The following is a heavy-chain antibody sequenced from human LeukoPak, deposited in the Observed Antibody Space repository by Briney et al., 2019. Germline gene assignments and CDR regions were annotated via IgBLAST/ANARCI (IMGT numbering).Heavy chain of an antibody. V-gene: IGHV1-69*05. CDR1: GGTFSSYA. Sequence: SVKVSCKASGGTFSSYAISWVRQAPGQGLEWMGGIIPIFGTANYAQKFQGRVTITTDESTSTAYMELSSLRSEDTAVYYCVRAPLAARPSYYYYYYMDVWGKGTTVTVSS. CDR3: VRAPLAARPSYYYYYYMDV. CDR2: IIPIFGTA. D-gene: IGHD6-6*01. J-gene: IGHJ6*03.